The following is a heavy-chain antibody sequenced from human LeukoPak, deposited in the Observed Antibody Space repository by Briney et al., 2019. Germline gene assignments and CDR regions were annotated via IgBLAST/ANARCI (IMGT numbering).Heavy chain of an antibody. CDR2: IYSGGST. CDR3: AKAVAASWYYFDY. CDR1: GFTVSTTY. Sequence: PGGSLRLSCAASGFTVSTTYMSWVRQAPGKGLEWVSIIYSGGSTYYADSVKGRFTISRDNSKSTLYLQMNTLRTEDTAVYYCAKAVAASWYYFDYWGQGTLVSVSS. J-gene: IGHJ4*02. D-gene: IGHD2-15*01. V-gene: IGHV3-53*01.